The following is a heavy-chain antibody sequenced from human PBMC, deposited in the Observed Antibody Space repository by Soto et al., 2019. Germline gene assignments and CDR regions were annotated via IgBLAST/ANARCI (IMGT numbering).Heavy chain of an antibody. D-gene: IGHD3-10*01. J-gene: IGHJ4*02. CDR1: GYTFTGYY. CDR3: ARDPFDSGEGDDDY. V-gene: IGHV1-2*02. Sequence: QVQLVQSGAEVKKPGASVKVSCKASGYTFTGYYMHCVRQAPGQGLEWMGWINPNSGGTNYAQKFQGRVTMTRDTSIRTAYMELSRLRSDDTAVYYCARDPFDSGEGDDDYWGQGTLVTVSS. CDR2: INPNSGGT.